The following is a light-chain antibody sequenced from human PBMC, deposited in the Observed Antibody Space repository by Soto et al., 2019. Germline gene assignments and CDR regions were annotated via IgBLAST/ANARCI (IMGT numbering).Light chain of an antibody. CDR1: QRVGIN. CDR3: QQYDGWTRT. Sequence: EIVITQSPATLSVSPGETATLSCGASQRVGINLAWYQQKPGQAPRLLIYSASTRASGIPDRLSGSGSGTEFNLTISRLRSEDFAFFYCQQYDGWTRTCGQGTKVDIK. CDR2: SAS. J-gene: IGKJ1*01. V-gene: IGKV3-15*01.